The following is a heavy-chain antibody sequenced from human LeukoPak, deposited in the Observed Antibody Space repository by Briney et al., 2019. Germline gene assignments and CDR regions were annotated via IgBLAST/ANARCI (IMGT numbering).Heavy chain of an antibody. CDR3: ARGLDLEGLDY. J-gene: IGHJ4*02. CDR1: GGAFTDYN. Sequence: SETLSLTFAVYGGAFTDYNWTWLRQSPDKRLQWIGEINDSGTTHYNPSLKSRVTISVDTAKHQFSLRMRSLTAADTAVYYCARGLDLEGLDYWGQGTLVTVSS. CDR2: INDSGTT. V-gene: IGHV4-34*01. D-gene: IGHD1-1*01.